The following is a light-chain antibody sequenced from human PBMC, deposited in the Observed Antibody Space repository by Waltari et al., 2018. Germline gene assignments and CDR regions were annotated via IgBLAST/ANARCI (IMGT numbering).Light chain of an antibody. V-gene: IGKV3-20*01. CDR3: QHYLRLPVT. CDR2: GAS. CDR1: QCVSRA. J-gene: IGKJ1*01. Sequence: EIGLTQSPGALSLSLGERATVSCRASQCVSRALAWYQQKPGQAPRLLIYGASTRATDIPDRFSGSGSGTDFSLTISRLEPDDFAVYYCQHYLRLPVTFGQGTTVEI.